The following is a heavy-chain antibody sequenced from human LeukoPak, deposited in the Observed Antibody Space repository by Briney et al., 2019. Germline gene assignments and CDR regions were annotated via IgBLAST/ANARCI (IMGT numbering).Heavy chain of an antibody. CDR1: GFTFSSYR. CDR3: ARRGAAALWFGELIDY. D-gene: IGHD3-10*01. J-gene: IGHJ4*02. CDR2: ISSSSSYI. Sequence: GGSLRLSCAASGFTFSSYRMNWVRQAPGKGLEWVSSISSSSSYIYYADSVKGRFTISRDNAKNSLYLQMNSLRAEDTAVYYCARRGAAALWFGELIDYWGQGTLVTVSS. V-gene: IGHV3-21*01.